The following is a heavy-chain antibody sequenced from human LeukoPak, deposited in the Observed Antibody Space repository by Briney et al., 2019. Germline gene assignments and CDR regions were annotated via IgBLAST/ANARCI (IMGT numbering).Heavy chain of an antibody. D-gene: IGHD6-19*01. CDR1: GFTFDDYA. V-gene: IGHV3-9*01. Sequence: GRSLRLSCAASGFTFDDYAMHWVRQAPGKGLEWVSGISWNSGSIGYADSVKGRFTISRDNAKNSLYLQMNSLRAEDTALYYCAKDRGSSGWPNWSDPWGQGTLVTVSS. J-gene: IGHJ5*02. CDR2: ISWNSGSI. CDR3: AKDRGSSGWPNWSDP.